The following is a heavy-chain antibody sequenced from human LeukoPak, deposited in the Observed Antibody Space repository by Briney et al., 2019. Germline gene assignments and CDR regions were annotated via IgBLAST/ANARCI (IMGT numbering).Heavy chain of an antibody. CDR3: ATLVGATGTSDAFDI. J-gene: IGHJ3*02. CDR2: INPNSGGT. CDR1: GYTFTGYY. V-gene: IGHV1-2*02. D-gene: IGHD1-26*01. Sequence: ASVKVSCKASGYTFTGYYMHWVRQAPGQGLEWMGWINPNSGGTIYAQKFQGRVTMTEDTSTDTAYMELSSLRSEDTAVYYCATLVGATGTSDAFDIWGQGTMVTVSS.